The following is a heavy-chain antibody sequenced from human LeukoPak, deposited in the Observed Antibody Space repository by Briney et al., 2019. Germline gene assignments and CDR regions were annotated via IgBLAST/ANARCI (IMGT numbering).Heavy chain of an antibody. CDR2: IYPGDSDT. Sequence: GESLKISCKGSGYSFTSYWIGWVRQMPGKGLEWMGIIYPGDSDTRYSPSFQGQVTISADKSISTAYLQWSSLKASDTAMYHCARPSSLFQYYFDYWGQGTLVTVSS. V-gene: IGHV5-51*01. J-gene: IGHJ4*02. CDR3: ARPSSLFQYYFDY. CDR1: GYSFTSYW.